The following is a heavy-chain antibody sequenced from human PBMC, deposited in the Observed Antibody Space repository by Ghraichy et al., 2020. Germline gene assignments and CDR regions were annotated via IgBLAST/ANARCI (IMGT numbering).Heavy chain of an antibody. D-gene: IGHD3-3*01. CDR1: GYTFTGYY. CDR2: INPNSGGT. V-gene: IGHV1-2*06. J-gene: IGHJ4*02. CDR3: ARADYDFWSGYPFDY. Sequence: ASVKVSCKASGYTFTGYYMHWVRQAPGQGLEWMGRINPNSGGTNYAQKFQGRVTMTRDTSISTAYMELSRLRSDDTAVYYCARADYDFWSGYPFDYWGQGTLVTVSS.